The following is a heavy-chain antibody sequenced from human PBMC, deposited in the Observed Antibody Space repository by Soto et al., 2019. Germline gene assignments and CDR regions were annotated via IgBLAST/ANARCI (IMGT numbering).Heavy chain of an antibody. CDR3: AREGGYDILTGYLEAVYYGMDV. V-gene: IGHV1-69*04. CDR1: GGTFSSYT. D-gene: IGHD3-9*01. Sequence: SVKVSCKASGGTFSSYTISWVRQAPGQGLEWMGRIIPILGIANYAQKFQGRVTITADKSTSTAYMELSSLRSEDTAVYYCAREGGYDILTGYLEAVYYGMDVWGQGTTVTVSS. J-gene: IGHJ6*02. CDR2: IIPILGIA.